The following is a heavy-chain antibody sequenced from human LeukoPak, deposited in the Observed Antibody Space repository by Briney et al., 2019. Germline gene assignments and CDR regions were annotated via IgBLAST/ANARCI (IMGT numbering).Heavy chain of an antibody. Sequence: SEILSLTCTVSGYSISSGYYWGWIRQPPGKGLEWIGSIYHSGSTYYNPSLKSRVTISVDTSKNQFSLRLSSVTAADTAVYYCARDVWFGAGRTFDYWGQGTLVTVSS. J-gene: IGHJ4*02. CDR2: IYHSGST. V-gene: IGHV4-38-2*02. CDR3: ARDVWFGAGRTFDY. D-gene: IGHD3-10*01. CDR1: GYSISSGYY.